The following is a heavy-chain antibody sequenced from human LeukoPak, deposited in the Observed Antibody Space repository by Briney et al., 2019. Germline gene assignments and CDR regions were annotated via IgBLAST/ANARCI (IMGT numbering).Heavy chain of an antibody. V-gene: IGHV4-38-2*01. D-gene: IGHD2-21*02. CDR2: INRSGVT. Sequence: PSETLCLTCAVSSYSITSGYYWGWIRQPPGKGPDLIGSINRSGVTYYNPSLKSRVTISIDTSKSQFSLKLTSVTAADTAVYYCARLISGDCCAPHFWGQGNLVTVSS. CDR1: SYSITSGYY. CDR3: ARLISGDCCAPHF. J-gene: IGHJ4*02.